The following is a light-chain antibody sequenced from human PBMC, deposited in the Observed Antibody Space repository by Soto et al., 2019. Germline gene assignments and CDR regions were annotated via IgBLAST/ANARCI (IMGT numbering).Light chain of an antibody. Sequence: DIQMTQSPSSLSASVGDRVTITCQASQDISNYLNWYQQKPGKAPKLLIYDASNLETGVPSRFSGSGSGTDFTLIISSLQPEDFAVYYCQQRVNWPPTFGGGTKVEI. V-gene: IGKV1-33*01. CDR3: QQRVNWPPT. J-gene: IGKJ4*01. CDR2: DAS. CDR1: QDISNY.